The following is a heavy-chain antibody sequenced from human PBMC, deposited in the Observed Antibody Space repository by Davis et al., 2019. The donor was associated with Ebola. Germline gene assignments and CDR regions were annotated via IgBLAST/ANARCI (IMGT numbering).Heavy chain of an antibody. V-gene: IGHV3-53*01. CDR1: GFTVSSNY. J-gene: IGHJ4*02. CDR2: IYSGGST. Sequence: GESLKISCAASGFTVSSNYMSWVRQAPGKGLEWVSVIYSGGSTYYADSVKGRFTISRDNSKNTLYLQMNSLRAEDTAVYYCAKADSSGYYMGFDYWGQGTLVTVSS. D-gene: IGHD3-22*01. CDR3: AKADSSGYYMGFDY.